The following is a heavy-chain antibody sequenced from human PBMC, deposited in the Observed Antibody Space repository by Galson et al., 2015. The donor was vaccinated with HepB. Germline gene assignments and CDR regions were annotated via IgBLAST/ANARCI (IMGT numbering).Heavy chain of an antibody. CDR2: ISVSGGSR. J-gene: IGHJ4*02. Sequence: SLRLSCAASGFTFSSLGMTWVRQAPGKGLECVSAISVSGGSRDYADSVKGRFTISRDNSKKTLYLQMSSLRADDTAVYYCARGSRLRAPMVATGGYFDYWGQGTLVTVSS. V-gene: IGHV3-23*01. CDR3: ARGSRLRAPMVATGGYFDY. CDR1: GFTFSSLG. D-gene: IGHD5-12*01.